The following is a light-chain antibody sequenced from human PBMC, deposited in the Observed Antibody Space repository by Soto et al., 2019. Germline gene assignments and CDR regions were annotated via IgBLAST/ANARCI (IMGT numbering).Light chain of an antibody. J-gene: IGKJ5*01. CDR2: WAS. CDR3: HQYYTYPIT. CDR1: QSVLYSSNNKNY. Sequence: DIVMTQSPDSLAVSLGERATINCKSSQSVLYSSNNKNYLGWYQQKAGQPPKLLIYWASTRASGVPDRFSGSGSGTDFTLTIRSLQAEDVAVYYCHQYYTYPITFGQGTRLEIK. V-gene: IGKV4-1*01.